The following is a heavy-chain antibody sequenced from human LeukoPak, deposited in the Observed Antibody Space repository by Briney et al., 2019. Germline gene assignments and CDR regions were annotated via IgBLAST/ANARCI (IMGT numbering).Heavy chain of an antibody. J-gene: IGHJ4*02. Sequence: SETLSLTCTVSGGSVSRSPYYWGWIRQPPGKGLEWIGNIYYSGSTYYNPSLKSRVTISVDTSKNQFSLKLSSVTAADTAVYYCARTPHYGDWDYWGQGTLVTVSS. CDR1: GGSVSRSPYY. V-gene: IGHV4-39*01. CDR2: IYYSGST. CDR3: ARTPHYGDWDY. D-gene: IGHD4-17*01.